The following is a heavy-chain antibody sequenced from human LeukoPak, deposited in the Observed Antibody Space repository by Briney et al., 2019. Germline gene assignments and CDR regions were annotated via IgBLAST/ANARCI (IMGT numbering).Heavy chain of an antibody. Sequence: SETLSLTCTVSGGSISSYYWSWIRQPAGKGLEWIGRIYTSGSTNYNPSLKSRVTMSVDTSKNQFSLKLSSVTAADTAVYYCARDLSYYDSCGYYGDLSWFDPWGQGTLVTVSS. CDR2: IYTSGST. V-gene: IGHV4-4*07. D-gene: IGHD3-22*01. CDR3: ARDLSYYDSCGYYGDLSWFDP. J-gene: IGHJ5*02. CDR1: GGSISSYY.